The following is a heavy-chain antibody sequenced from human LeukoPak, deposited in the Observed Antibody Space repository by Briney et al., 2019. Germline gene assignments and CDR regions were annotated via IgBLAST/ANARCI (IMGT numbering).Heavy chain of an antibody. J-gene: IGHJ3*02. V-gene: IGHV3-53*01. D-gene: IGHD3-22*01. CDR1: EVTVSNNY. Sequence: GGSLRLSCGASEVTVSNNYMSWVRQAPGMGLQWVSVIYPGGNIYYADSVKGRFIISRDNSKNTLSLQMNSLTADDTAVYYCVRGPRYYDDSGFHYGVFDIWGQGTLVTVSS. CDR3: VRGPRYYDDSGFHYGVFDI. CDR2: IYPGGNI.